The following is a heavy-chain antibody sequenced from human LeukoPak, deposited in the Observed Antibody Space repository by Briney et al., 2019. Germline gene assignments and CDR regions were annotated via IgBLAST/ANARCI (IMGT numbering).Heavy chain of an antibody. D-gene: IGHD1-26*01. Sequence: GASVKVSCKASGYTFTSYDINWVRQAPGQGLEWMGIINPSGGSTSYAQKFQGRVTMTRDTSTSTVYMELSSLRSEDTAVYYCARGSPNWVGATSHFDYWGQGTLFTVSS. J-gene: IGHJ4*02. CDR2: INPSGGST. V-gene: IGHV1-46*01. CDR1: GYTFTSYD. CDR3: ARGSPNWVGATSHFDY.